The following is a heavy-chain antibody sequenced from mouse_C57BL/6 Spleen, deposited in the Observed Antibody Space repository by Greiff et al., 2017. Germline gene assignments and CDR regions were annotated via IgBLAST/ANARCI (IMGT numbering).Heavy chain of an antibody. CDR3: ARKTTVVADWYFDV. V-gene: IGHV5-17*01. Sequence: EVMLVESGGGLVKPGGSLKLSCAASGFTFSDYGMHWVRQAPEKGLEWVAYISSGSSTIYYADTVKGRFTFSRDNSKNTLFLQMTNLRSEDTAMSYCARKTTVVADWYFDVWGTGTTVTVSS. CDR2: ISSGSSTI. D-gene: IGHD1-1*01. CDR1: GFTFSDYG. J-gene: IGHJ1*03.